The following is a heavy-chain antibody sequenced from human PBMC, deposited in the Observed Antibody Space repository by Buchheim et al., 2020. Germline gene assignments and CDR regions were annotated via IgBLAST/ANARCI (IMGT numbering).Heavy chain of an antibody. CDR1: GVSITTTKW. CDR3: AGWDRATYYFDS. D-gene: IGHD1-26*01. CDR2: IWHSGSA. Sequence: QVQLQESGPGLVKPSGTLSLTCAVSGVSITTTKWWAWFRQPPGKGLEWIAEIWHSGSANYSPSLKSRLSISLDKSANPFSLRLTSVTAADTAVYYCAGWDRATYYFDSWGQGTL. J-gene: IGHJ4*02. V-gene: IGHV4-4*02.